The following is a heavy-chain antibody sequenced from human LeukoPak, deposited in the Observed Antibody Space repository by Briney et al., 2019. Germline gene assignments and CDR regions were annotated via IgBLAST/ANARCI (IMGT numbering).Heavy chain of an antibody. CDR1: GGSFSGYY. J-gene: IGHJ5*02. D-gene: IGHD3-9*01. CDR2: INHSGST. V-gene: IGHV4-34*01. Sequence: PSETLSLTCAVYGGSFSGYYWSWIRQPPGKGLEWIGEINHSGSTNYNPSLKSRVTISVDTSKDQFSLKLSSVTAADTAVYYCARQYLLRYFDWLPGDWFDPWGQGTLVTVSS. CDR3: ARQYLLRYFDWLPGDWFDP.